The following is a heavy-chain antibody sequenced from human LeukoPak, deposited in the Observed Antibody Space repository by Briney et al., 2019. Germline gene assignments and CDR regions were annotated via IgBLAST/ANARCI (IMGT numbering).Heavy chain of an antibody. CDR1: GFTFSSYG. CDR3: AKAQKGLYNWFDP. J-gene: IGHJ5*02. V-gene: IGHV3-30*02. Sequence: GGSLRLSCAASGFTFSSYGMHWVRQAPGKGLEWVAFIRYDGSNKYYADSVKGRFTISRDNSKNTLYLQMNSLRAEDTAVYYCAKAQKGLYNWFDPWGQGTLVTVSS. CDR2: IRYDGSNK.